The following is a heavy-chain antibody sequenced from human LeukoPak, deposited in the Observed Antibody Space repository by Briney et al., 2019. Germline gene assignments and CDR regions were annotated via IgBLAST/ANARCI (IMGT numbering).Heavy chain of an antibody. CDR1: GFTFSSYD. CDR2: IGTAGDT. J-gene: IGHJ5*02. V-gene: IGHV3-13*01. CDR3: ARWDGDYEGAEWFDP. Sequence: GGSLRLSCAASGFTFSSYDMHWVRQATGKGVEWVSAIGTAGDTYYPGSVKGRFTISRDNAKNSLYLQMNSLRAEDTAVYYCARWDGDYEGAEWFDPWGQGTLVTVSS. D-gene: IGHD4-17*01.